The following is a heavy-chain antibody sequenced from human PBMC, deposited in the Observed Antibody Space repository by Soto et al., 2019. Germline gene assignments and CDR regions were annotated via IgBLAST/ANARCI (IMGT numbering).Heavy chain of an antibody. J-gene: IGHJ5*01. CDR1: GFSLSTSGVG. Sequence: GSGPTLVNPTQTLTLTCTFSGFSLSTSGVGVGWIRQPPGKALEWLALIFWNDDKRYSTSLKSRLTITKDTSKNQVVLTMTNMDPVDTATYYCSYRPGSGWYASWGQGTLVTVSS. CDR3: SYRPGSGWYAS. CDR2: IFWNDDK. D-gene: IGHD6-19*01. V-gene: IGHV2-5*01.